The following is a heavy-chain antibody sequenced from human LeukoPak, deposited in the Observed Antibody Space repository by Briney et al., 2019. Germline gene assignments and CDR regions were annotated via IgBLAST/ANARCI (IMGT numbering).Heavy chain of an antibody. D-gene: IGHD2-21*02. CDR3: ARAGGVYCGGDCAKYHFDY. V-gene: IGHV4-39*07. Sequence: GSLRLSCAASGFTFSRYCMTWVRQAPGKGLEWIGSIYYSGSTYYNPSLKSRVTISVDTSKNQFSLKLSSVTAADTAVYYCARAGGVYCGGDCAKYHFDYWGQGTLVTVSS. J-gene: IGHJ4*02. CDR1: GFTFSRYC. CDR2: IYYSGST.